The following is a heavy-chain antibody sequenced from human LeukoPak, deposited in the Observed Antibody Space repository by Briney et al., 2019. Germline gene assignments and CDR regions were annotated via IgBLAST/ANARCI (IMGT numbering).Heavy chain of an antibody. D-gene: IGHD3-22*01. CDR2: ISSSSSYI. J-gene: IGHJ4*02. V-gene: IGHV3-21*01. CDR3: ARASIGGYYYDSSGYYFPFDY. CDR1: GFTFSGYS. Sequence: PGGSLRLSCAASGFTFSGYSMNWVRQAPGKGLEWVSSISSSSSYIYYADSVKGRFTISRDNAKNSLYLQMNSLRAEDTAVYYCARASIGGYYYDSSGYYFPFDYWGQGTLVTVSS.